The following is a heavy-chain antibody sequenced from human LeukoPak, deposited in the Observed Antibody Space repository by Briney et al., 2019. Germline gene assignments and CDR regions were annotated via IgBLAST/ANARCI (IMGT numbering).Heavy chain of an antibody. CDR2: ISDGSSTI. CDR3: ARETVGLDY. J-gene: IGHJ4*02. Sequence: GGSLRLSCAASGFTFSNYNLNWVRQAPGKGLEWVSYISDGSSTIYYADSARGRFTISRDNAKNSLYLQINSLRDEDTAVYYCARETVGLDYWGQGTLVTVSS. V-gene: IGHV3-48*02. CDR1: GFTFSNYN. D-gene: IGHD4-17*01.